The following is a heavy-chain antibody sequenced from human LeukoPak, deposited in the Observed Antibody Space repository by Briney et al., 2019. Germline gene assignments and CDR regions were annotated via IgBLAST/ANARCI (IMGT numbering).Heavy chain of an antibody. D-gene: IGHD3-22*01. CDR3: AKDMMIVTRGAFDL. V-gene: IGHV3-23*01. CDR2: ISGGGEST. J-gene: IGHJ3*01. Sequence: GGSLRLSCAASGFRLSSFAMSWVRQAPGKGLEWDSAISGGGESTYYGDPVKGRLSISRDNSKNTLYLQMNSLRAEDTAVYYCAKDMMIVTRGAFDLRGQGTMVTVSS. CDR1: GFRLSSFA.